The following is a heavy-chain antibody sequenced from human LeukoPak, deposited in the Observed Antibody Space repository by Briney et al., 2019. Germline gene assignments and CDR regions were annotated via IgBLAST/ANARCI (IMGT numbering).Heavy chain of an antibody. J-gene: IGHJ4*02. D-gene: IGHD2-2*02. CDR1: GGTFSSYA. Sequence: SVKVSCNASGGTFSSYAISWVRQAPGQGLEWMGGIIPIFGTANYAQKFQGRVTITADESTSTAYMELSSLRSEDTAVYYCARGCSSTSCYKRSSGDYWGQGTLVTVSS. V-gene: IGHV1-69*01. CDR2: IIPIFGTA. CDR3: ARGCSSTSCYKRSSGDY.